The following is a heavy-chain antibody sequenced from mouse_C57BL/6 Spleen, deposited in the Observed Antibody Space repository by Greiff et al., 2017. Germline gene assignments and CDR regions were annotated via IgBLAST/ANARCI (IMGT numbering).Heavy chain of an antibody. J-gene: IGHJ2*01. V-gene: IGHV1-72*01. CDR3: ARGYGSSYGNFDY. D-gene: IGHD1-1*01. Sequence: QVQLKQPGAELVKPGASVKLSCKASGYTFTSYWMHWVKQRPGRGLEWIGRIDPNSGGTKYNEKFKSKATLPVDKPSSTAYMQLSSLTSEDSAVYYCARGYGSSYGNFDYWGQGTTLTVSS. CDR2: IDPNSGGT. CDR1: GYTFTSYW.